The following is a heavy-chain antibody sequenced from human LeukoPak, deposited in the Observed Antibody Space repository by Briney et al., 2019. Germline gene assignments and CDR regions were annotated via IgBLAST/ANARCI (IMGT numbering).Heavy chain of an antibody. CDR1: GYTFTSYD. V-gene: IGHV1-8*01. J-gene: IGHJ6*01. CDR2: MNPNSGNT. CDR3: ARGIGLRRGYSYGYGSGYYYGMDV. D-gene: IGHD5-18*01. Sequence: WASVKVSCKASGYTFTSYDINWVRQATGQGLEWMGWMNPNSGNTGYAQKFQGRVTMTRNTSISTAYMEPGSLRSEDTAVYYSARGIGLRRGYSYGYGSGYYYGMDVWGQRTTVTVSS.